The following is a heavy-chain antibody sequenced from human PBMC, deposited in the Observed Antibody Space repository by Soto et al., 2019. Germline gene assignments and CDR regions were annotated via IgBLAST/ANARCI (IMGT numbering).Heavy chain of an antibody. Sequence: GGSLRLSCAASGFTFSSYGMHWVRQAPGKGLEWVAVIWYDGSNKYYADSVKGRFTISRDNSKNTLYLQMNSLRAEDTAVYYCAREVARDYYYYYGMDVWGQGTTVTVS. D-gene: IGHD5-12*01. CDR2: IWYDGSNK. V-gene: IGHV3-33*01. J-gene: IGHJ6*02. CDR1: GFTFSSYG. CDR3: AREVARDYYYYYGMDV.